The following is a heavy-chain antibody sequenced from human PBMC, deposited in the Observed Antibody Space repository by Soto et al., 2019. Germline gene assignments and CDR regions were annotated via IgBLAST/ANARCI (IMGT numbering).Heavy chain of an antibody. J-gene: IGHJ4*02. CDR2: IYYSGNT. CDR3: ASSSPFHY. CDR1: SASLSSSTYY. Sequence: SETLSLTCSVSSASLSSSTYYWSWIRQPPGRGPEWIGSIYYSGNTYYKPSLKSRVSISIDTSRNQFSLKLTSVTAADTGVYYCASSSPFHYWGPGILVTVPS. D-gene: IGHD6-6*01. V-gene: IGHV4-39*01.